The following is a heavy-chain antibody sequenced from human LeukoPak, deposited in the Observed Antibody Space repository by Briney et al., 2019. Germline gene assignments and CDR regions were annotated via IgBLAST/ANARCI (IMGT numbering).Heavy chain of an antibody. D-gene: IGHD4-17*01. V-gene: IGHV3-33*01. CDR2: IWYDGSNK. Sequence: PGRSLRLSCAASGLTFSSYGMHWVRQAPGKGLEWVAVIWYDGSNKCYADSVKGRFTISRDNSKNTLYLQMNSLRAEDTAVYYCAGDHGEHYYGMDVWGQGTTVTVSS. CDR1: GLTFSSYG. J-gene: IGHJ6*02. CDR3: AGDHGEHYYGMDV.